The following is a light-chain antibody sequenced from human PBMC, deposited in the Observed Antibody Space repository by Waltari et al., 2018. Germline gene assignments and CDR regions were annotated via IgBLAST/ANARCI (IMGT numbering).Light chain of an antibody. V-gene: IGLV2-8*01. CDR3: SSYAGSNNLL. J-gene: IGLJ3*02. Sequence: QSDLTQPPSASGSPGQSVTMSCTGTSRDVGGYNFVSWYQHHPGNAPKLMIYEVPKRPSGVPDRFSGSKSGNTASLTVSGLQAEDEADYYCSSYAGSNNLLFGGGTKLTVL. CDR2: EVP. CDR1: SRDVGGYNF.